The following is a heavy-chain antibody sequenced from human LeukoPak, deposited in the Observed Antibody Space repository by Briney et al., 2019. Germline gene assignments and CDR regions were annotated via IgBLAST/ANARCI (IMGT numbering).Heavy chain of an antibody. J-gene: IGHJ6*02. CDR1: GYTFTSYG. D-gene: IGHD3-3*01. CDR3: ARSALRFFGGYYGMDV. V-gene: IGHV1-18*01. Sequence: ASVKVSCKASGYTFTSYGISWVRQAPGQGLEWMGWISAYNGNTNYAQKLQGRVTMTTDTSTSTAYMELRSLRSDDTAVYYCARSALRFFGGYYGMDVWGQGTTVTVSS. CDR2: ISAYNGNT.